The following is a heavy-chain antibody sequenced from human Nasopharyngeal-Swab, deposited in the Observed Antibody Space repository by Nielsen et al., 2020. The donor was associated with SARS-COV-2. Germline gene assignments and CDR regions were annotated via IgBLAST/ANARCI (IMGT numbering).Heavy chain of an antibody. Sequence: GGSLRLSCAASGFTFSGYTMHWVRKAPGTGLVWVSRIKSDGSDINYVDSVKGRFTISRDNAKNTLYLQMESLRVEDTAVYYCARGATTLTNWYFDLWGRGTLVRVSS. V-gene: IGHV3-74*01. CDR3: ARGATTLTNWYFDL. D-gene: IGHD1-14*01. CDR1: GFTFSGYT. J-gene: IGHJ2*01. CDR2: IKSDGSDI.